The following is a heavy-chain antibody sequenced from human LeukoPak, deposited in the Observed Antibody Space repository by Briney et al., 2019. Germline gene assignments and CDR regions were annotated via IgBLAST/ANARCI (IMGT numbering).Heavy chain of an antibody. V-gene: IGHV1-2*02. Sequence: ASVKVSCKASGNTFTGYYMHWVRQAPGQGLEWMGWINPNSGGTNYAQKFQGRVTMTRDTSISTAYMELSRLRSDDTAVYYCAREALYYYYGMDVWGQGTTVTVSS. CDR2: INPNSGGT. CDR1: GNTFTGYY. J-gene: IGHJ6*02. CDR3: AREALYYYYGMDV.